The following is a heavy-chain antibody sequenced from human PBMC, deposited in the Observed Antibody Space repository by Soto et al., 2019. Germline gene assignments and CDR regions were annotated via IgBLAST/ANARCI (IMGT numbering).Heavy chain of an antibody. CDR1: GGSFSGYY. CDR3: ASLAYYDFWSGYYPFDP. V-gene: IGHV4-34*01. D-gene: IGHD3-3*01. CDR2: INHSGST. J-gene: IGHJ5*02. Sequence: SETLSLTCAVYGGSFSGYYWSWIRQPPGKGLEWIGEINHSGSTNYNPSLKSRVTISVDTSKNQFSLKLSSVTAADTAVYYCASLAYYDFWSGYYPFDPWGQGTLVTVSS.